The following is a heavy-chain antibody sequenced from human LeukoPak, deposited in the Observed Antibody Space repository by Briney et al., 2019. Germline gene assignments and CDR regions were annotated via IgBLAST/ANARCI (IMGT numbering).Heavy chain of an antibody. CDR1: GFTFSSYW. V-gene: IGHV4-34*01. D-gene: IGHD6-6*01. J-gene: IGHJ5*02. CDR3: ARGRRMSSSYPLNWFDP. Sequence: PGGSLRLSCAASGFTFSSYWMSWIRQPPGKGLEWIGEINHSGSTNYNPSLKSRVTISVDTSKNQFSLKLSSVTAADTAVYYCARGRRMSSSYPLNWFDPWGQGTLVTVSS. CDR2: INHSGST.